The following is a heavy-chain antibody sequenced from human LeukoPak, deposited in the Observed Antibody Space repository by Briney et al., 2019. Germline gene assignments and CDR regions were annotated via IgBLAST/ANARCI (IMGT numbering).Heavy chain of an antibody. Sequence: ASVKVSCKASGYTFTSYYMHWVRQAPGQGLVWMGIINPSGGSTSYAQKFQGRVTMTRDTSTSTVYMELSSLRSEDTAVYYCARDRVDMRYFDYWGQGTLVTVSS. CDR3: ARDRVDMRYFDY. CDR1: GYTFTSYY. V-gene: IGHV1-46*01. D-gene: IGHD5-12*01. J-gene: IGHJ4*02. CDR2: INPSGGST.